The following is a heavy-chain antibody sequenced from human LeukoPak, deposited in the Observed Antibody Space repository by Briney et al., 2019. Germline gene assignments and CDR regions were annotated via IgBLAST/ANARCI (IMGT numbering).Heavy chain of an antibody. CDR2: IEQDGSEK. CDR3: ARESEMGITMVRASYYMDV. Sequence: PGGSLRLSCAASGFTFSSYWMSWVRQAPGKGLEWVAKIEQDGSEKYYVDSVKGRFTISRDNAKNSLYLQMNSLRAEDTAVYYCARESEMGITMVRASYYMDVWGKGTTVTVSS. J-gene: IGHJ6*03. D-gene: IGHD3-10*01. V-gene: IGHV3-7*01. CDR1: GFTFSSYW.